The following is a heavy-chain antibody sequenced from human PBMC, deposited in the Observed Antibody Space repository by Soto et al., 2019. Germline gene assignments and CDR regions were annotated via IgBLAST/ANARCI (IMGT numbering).Heavy chain of an antibody. Sequence: QEHLVQSGAEVKKPGSSVKVSCRASGGIGSNYAISWVRQAPGQGLEWMGGIVPKFGTSNYAQRFKGRVTIYVAKYTNSVYMELSSLRSQDTAIYYCARERAAGYSRTWFDPWGQGTLVTVSS. V-gene: IGHV1-69*06. CDR3: ARERAAGYSRTWFDP. D-gene: IGHD2-15*01. CDR2: IVPKFGTS. J-gene: IGHJ5*02. CDR1: GGIGSNYA.